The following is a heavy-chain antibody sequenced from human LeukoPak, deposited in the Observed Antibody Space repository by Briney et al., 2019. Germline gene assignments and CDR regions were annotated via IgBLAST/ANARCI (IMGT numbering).Heavy chain of an antibody. CDR3: ATGRLSANGFDP. CDR1: GFTVSDNC. V-gene: IGHV3-53*01. D-gene: IGHD2-8*01. Sequence: PGGSLRLSCAASGFTVSDNCVTWVRQAPGKGLEWVSVICGDGSTYYTDSVKGRFTISRDNSKNTLYLQMNSLRAEDTAVYYCATGRLSANGFDPWGQGTLVTVSS. CDR2: ICGDGST. J-gene: IGHJ5*02.